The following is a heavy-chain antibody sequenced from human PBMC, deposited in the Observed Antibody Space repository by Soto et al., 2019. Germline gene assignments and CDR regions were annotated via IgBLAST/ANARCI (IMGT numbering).Heavy chain of an antibody. CDR3: ARTYGSGSDYKPVNYNNWFDP. D-gene: IGHD3-10*01. V-gene: IGHV4-31*03. CDR2: IYYSGST. Sequence: QVQLQESGPGLVKPSQTLSLTCTVSGGSISSGGYSWSWIRQHPGKGLEWIGYIYYSGSTYYNPSLKSRVTISVDPSKNQFSLKLSSVTAADTAVYYCARTYGSGSDYKPVNYNNWFDPWGQGTLVTGSS. CDR1: GGSISSGGYS. J-gene: IGHJ5*02.